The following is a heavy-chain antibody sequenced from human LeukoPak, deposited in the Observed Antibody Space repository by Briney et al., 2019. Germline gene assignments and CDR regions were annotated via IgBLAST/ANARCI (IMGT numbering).Heavy chain of an antibody. CDR3: ARGIAAAGTGWFDP. CDR1: GGSISSGGYS. D-gene: IGHD6-13*01. J-gene: IGHJ5*02. Sequence: SETLSLTCAVSGGSISSGGYSWSWIRQPPGKGLEWIGYIYYSGSTYYNPSLKSRVTISVDTSKNQFSLKLSSVTAADTAVYYCARGIAAAGTGWFDPWGQGTLVTVSS. V-gene: IGHV4-30-4*07. CDR2: IYYSGST.